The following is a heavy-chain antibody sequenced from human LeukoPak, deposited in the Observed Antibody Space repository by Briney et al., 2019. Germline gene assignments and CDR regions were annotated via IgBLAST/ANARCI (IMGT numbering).Heavy chain of an antibody. Sequence: GGSLALSCAASGFTFSSNTMNWVRQAPGKGLEWVSSISSSSSYMNYADSVRGRFNISRDNAKNSLYLQMNILRAEDTAVYYCASEDYYDSSAYYYRNFQHWGQGTLVTVSS. V-gene: IGHV3-21*01. CDR1: GFTFSSNT. D-gene: IGHD3-22*01. J-gene: IGHJ1*01. CDR2: ISSSSSYM. CDR3: ASEDYYDSSAYYYRNFQH.